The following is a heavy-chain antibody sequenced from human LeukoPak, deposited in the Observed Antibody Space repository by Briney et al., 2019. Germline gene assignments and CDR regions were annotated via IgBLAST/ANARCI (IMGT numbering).Heavy chain of an antibody. CDR1: EFTFSTYS. V-gene: IGHV3-23*01. D-gene: IGHD6-19*01. CDR2: ISESGGTT. CDR3: ARQWLING. J-gene: IGHJ4*02. Sequence: GGSLRLSCVVSEFTFSTYSMNWVRQAPGKGLEWVSSISESGGTTDYADSVKGRFTISRDNSKNTLYLQMNSLRAEDTAVYYCARQWLINGWGQGILVTVSS.